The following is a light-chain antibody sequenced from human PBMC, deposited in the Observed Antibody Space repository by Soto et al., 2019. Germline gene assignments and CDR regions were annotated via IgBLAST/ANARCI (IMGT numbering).Light chain of an antibody. CDR3: QQSYSTPPT. V-gene: IGKV1-39*01. CDR2: GIF. CDR1: QSINTY. Sequence: DIQMTQSPSSLSASVGDRVTITCRASQSINTYLNWYQQKPGKAPKLLIYGIFSLKSGVPSRFSGSGSGTDFTLTISSLQPEDFAMYYCQQSYSTPPTFGQGTKVEIK. J-gene: IGKJ2*01.